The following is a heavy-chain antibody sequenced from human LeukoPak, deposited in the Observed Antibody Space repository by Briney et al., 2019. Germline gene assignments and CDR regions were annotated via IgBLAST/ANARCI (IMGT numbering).Heavy chain of an antibody. Sequence: SSETLSLTCAVYGGSFSGYYWSWIRQPPGKGLEWIGEINHSGSTNYNPSLKSRVTISVDTSKNQFSLKLSSVTAADTAVYYCARALPREDAFDIWGQGTMVTVSS. CDR2: INHSGST. CDR1: GGSFSGYY. V-gene: IGHV4-34*01. D-gene: IGHD1-26*01. CDR3: ARALPREDAFDI. J-gene: IGHJ3*02.